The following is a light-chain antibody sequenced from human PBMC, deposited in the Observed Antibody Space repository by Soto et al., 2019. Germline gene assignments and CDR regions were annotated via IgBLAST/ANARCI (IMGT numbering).Light chain of an antibody. Sequence: EIVLTQYPATLSLSPGERATLSCRASQSVGRFLAWYQQKPGQAPRLLIYDASNRATGIPARFSGSGSETYFSLSIIRRETEDFAFYYWQHRIYFGHGTKVDIK. CDR2: DAS. J-gene: IGKJ3*01. CDR3: QHRIY. CDR1: QSVGRF. V-gene: IGKV3-11*01.